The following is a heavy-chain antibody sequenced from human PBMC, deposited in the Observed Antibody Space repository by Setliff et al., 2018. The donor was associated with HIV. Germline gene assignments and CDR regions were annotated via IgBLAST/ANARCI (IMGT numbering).Heavy chain of an antibody. CDR1: DYTFTNYG. D-gene: IGHD1-26*01. Sequence: ASVKVSCKTSDYTFTNYGIYWVRQAPGQGLEWMGWISNYNGNTNYAQKFHGRVTMTTDTSTRTAYMEMRGLTYDDTAVYYCARASGGNSVENGFDIWGQGTVVTVSS. CDR3: ARASGGNSVENGFDI. J-gene: IGHJ3*02. CDR2: ISNYNGNT. V-gene: IGHV1-18*01.